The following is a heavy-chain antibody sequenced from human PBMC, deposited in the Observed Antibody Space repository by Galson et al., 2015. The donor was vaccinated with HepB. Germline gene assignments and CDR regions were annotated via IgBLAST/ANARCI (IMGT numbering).Heavy chain of an antibody. Sequence: SLRLSCAASGFTFSNYGMHWVRQAPGKGLEWVAFIRCDGSAKYYAGSVKGRFTISRDNAKNTLYLQMNSLRADDTAVYYCARDTGIDDFFTGGRNCIGYCGQGTRVTVSS. CDR1: GFTFSNYG. D-gene: IGHD3-9*01. CDR3: ARDTGIDDFFTGGRNCIGY. J-gene: IGHJ4*02. V-gene: IGHV3-30*02. CDR2: IRCDGSAK.